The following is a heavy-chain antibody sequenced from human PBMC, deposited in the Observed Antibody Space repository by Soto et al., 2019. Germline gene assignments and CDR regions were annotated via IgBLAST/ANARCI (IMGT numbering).Heavy chain of an antibody. CDR2: IKEDGSEK. CDR1: GFTFNRHW. V-gene: IGHV3-7*01. D-gene: IGHD1-1*01. Sequence: EVQLVESGGGLVQPGGSLRLSCAVSGFTFNRHWMSWVRQTPGKGLEWVASIKEDGSEKSYVDSVKGRFTISRDNAKNSLFLQMNSLRVEDTAVYYCVRTGWNPPDYWGQGNLVTVSS. CDR3: VRTGWNPPDY. J-gene: IGHJ4*02.